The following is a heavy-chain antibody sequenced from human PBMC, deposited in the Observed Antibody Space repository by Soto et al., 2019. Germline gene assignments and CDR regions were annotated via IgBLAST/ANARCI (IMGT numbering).Heavy chain of an antibody. J-gene: IGHJ6*02. CDR3: GSEYCSSTSCYGMDV. Sequence: ASVKVSCKASGYTFTSYAMHWVRQAPGQRLEWMGWISAGNGNTKYSQKFQGRVTITRDTSASTAYMELSSLRSEDTAVYYCGSEYCSSTSCYGMDVWGQGTTVTVSS. CDR2: ISAGNGNT. D-gene: IGHD2-2*01. CDR1: GYTFTSYA. V-gene: IGHV1-3*01.